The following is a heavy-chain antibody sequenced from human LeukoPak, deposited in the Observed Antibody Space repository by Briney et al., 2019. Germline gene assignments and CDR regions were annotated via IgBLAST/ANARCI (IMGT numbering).Heavy chain of an antibody. CDR3: GRWNEGWDH. D-gene: IGHD1-1*01. Sequence: SETLSLTCTVSGDSISGFYWDWIRQPPGKGLEWLGYIYYTGLTNYNPSLGSRITMSVDTSKNQLSLKLGSVTAADTAVYYCGRWNEGWDHLGQGTLVTVSS. CDR2: IYYTGLT. J-gene: IGHJ4*02. CDR1: GDSISGFY. V-gene: IGHV4-59*01.